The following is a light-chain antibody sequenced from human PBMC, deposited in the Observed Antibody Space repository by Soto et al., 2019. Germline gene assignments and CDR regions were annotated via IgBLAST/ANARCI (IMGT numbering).Light chain of an antibody. CDR2: YVN. J-gene: IGLJ2*01. Sequence: QSALTQPPSASGSPGQSVTISCTGTSSDVGGYNYVSWYQQYPGKAPKLMIYYVNQRPSGVPDRFSGSKSGNTASLTVSGLQAEDEADYYCSSYAGSNNLGVFGGGTKLTVL. V-gene: IGLV2-8*01. CDR1: SSDVGGYNY. CDR3: SSYAGSNNLGV.